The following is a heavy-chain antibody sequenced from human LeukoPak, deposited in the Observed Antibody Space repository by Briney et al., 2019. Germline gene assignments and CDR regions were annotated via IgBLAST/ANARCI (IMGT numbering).Heavy chain of an antibody. Sequence: SVKVSCKASGYTFTSYGISWVRQAPGQGLEWMGGIIPIFGTANYAQKFQGRVTITADESTSTAYMELSSLRSEDTAVYYCALDYGGNSHWGQGTLVTVSS. D-gene: IGHD4-23*01. J-gene: IGHJ4*02. CDR3: ALDYGGNSH. CDR1: GYTFTSYG. CDR2: IIPIFGTA. V-gene: IGHV1-69*13.